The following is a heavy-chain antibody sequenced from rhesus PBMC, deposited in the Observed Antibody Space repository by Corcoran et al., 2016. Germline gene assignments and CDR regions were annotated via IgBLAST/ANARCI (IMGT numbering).Heavy chain of an antibody. V-gene: IGHV4-80*01. D-gene: IGHD4-11*01. CDR2: INGNGDTF. CDR3: VLDSLITKSAGDY. CDR1: GVSLTNNW. J-gene: IGHJ4*01. Sequence: QVRLQESGPGLVKPSETLSLTCDVSGVSLTNNWWRWLRHPPGQGLEWIGEINGNGDTFYRNPSLESRVTISTDASKNQLSLKLRFVSAADTAVYYCVLDSLITKSAGDYWGQGTLVTVSS.